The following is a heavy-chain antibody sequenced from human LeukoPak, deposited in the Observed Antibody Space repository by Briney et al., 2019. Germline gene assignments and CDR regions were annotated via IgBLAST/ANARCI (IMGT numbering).Heavy chain of an antibody. CDR1: GVSISNYY. V-gene: IGHV4-59*01. D-gene: IGHD6-19*01. Sequence: SETLSLTCTVSGVSISNYYWSWIRQPPGRGLEWIGDIYNTGSTNYNPSLKSRVIILVDTSKNQLSLRLSSVTAADTALYYCARDGDSGWVDYWGQGTLVTVSS. J-gene: IGHJ4*02. CDR3: ARDGDSGWVDY. CDR2: IYNTGST.